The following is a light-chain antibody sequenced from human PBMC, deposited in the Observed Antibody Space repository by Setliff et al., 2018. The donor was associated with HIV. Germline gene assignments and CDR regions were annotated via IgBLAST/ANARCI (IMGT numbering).Light chain of an antibody. J-gene: IGLJ1*01. Sequence: QSVLAQPASVSGSPGQSINISCTGSSSDVGSPLSSVSWYQQNPGEVPKLLIYEVTRRPSGISDRFSGSKSDNTASLTISGLQTEDEADYYCCSKTGIPTYVFGSGTKVTVL. V-gene: IGLV2-23*02. CDR1: SSDVGSPLSS. CDR3: CSKTGIPTYV. CDR2: EVT.